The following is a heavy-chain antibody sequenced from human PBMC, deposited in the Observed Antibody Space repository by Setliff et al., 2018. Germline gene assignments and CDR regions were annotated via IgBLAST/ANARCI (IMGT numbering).Heavy chain of an antibody. J-gene: IGHJ5*02. V-gene: IGHV4-61*02. Sequence: SETLSLTCTVSGDSIGRGGFHWSWVRQPAGKGLEWIGRIDTSGRTQYNLALKSRVTISIDMSKNQFSLKLRSVTAADTAVYYCARDPGFRSGTWSLDLWGQGTQVTVSS. CDR1: GDSIGRGGFH. CDR2: IDTSGRT. D-gene: IGHD3-10*01. CDR3: ARDPGFRSGTWSLDL.